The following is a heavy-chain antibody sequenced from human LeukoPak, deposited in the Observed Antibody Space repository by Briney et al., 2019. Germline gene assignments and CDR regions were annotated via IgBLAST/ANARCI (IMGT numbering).Heavy chain of an antibody. D-gene: IGHD3-10*01. J-gene: IGHJ6*03. CDR3: ARVGGGSYYYWYMDV. Sequence: PSETLSLTCTVSGGSISDYYWSWMRQPAGKGLEWIGRMYISGTTNYNPSLQSRVTMSIDTSKNQFSLNLKSVTSADTAVYYCARVGGGSYYYWYMDVWGKGTPVTVSS. CDR1: GGSISDYY. V-gene: IGHV4-4*07. CDR2: MYISGTT.